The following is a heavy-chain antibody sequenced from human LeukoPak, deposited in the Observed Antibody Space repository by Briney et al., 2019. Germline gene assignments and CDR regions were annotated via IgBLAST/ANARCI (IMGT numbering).Heavy chain of an antibody. CDR3: ARAPWAYGNYVHAFDI. CDR2: IYYSGRI. D-gene: IGHD4-11*01. J-gene: IGHJ3*02. CDR1: GGSISGSYY. V-gene: IGHV4-39*07. Sequence: SETLSLTCAVSGGSISGSYYWGWIRQPPGKGLEWIGSIYYSGRIYYNASLKSRVTISVDTSKNHFSLKLTSVTAADTAVYYCARAPWAYGNYVHAFDIWGHGTMVTVSS.